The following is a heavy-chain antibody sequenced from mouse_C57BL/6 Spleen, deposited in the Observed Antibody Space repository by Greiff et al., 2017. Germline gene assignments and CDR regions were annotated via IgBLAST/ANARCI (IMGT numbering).Heavy chain of an antibody. CDR3: AKWLPNWYFDV. J-gene: IGHJ1*03. Sequence: VQLQQSGAELVKPGASVKLSCKASGYTFTSYWMHWVKQRPGQGLEWIGMIHPNSGSTNYNEKFKSKATLTVDKSSSTAYMQLSSLTSEDSAVYYCAKWLPNWYFDVWGTGTTVTVSS. CDR1: GYTFTSYW. D-gene: IGHD2-2*01. CDR2: IHPNSGST. V-gene: IGHV1-64*01.